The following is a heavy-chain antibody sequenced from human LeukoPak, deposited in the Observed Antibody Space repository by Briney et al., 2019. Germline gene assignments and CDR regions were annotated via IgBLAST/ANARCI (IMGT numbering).Heavy chain of an antibody. CDR2: ISAYNGNT. CDR1: GYTFTGYY. D-gene: IGHD2-2*02. Sequence: ASVKVSCKASGYTFTGYYMHWVRQAPGQGLEWMGWISAYNGNTNYAQKLQGRVTMTTDTSTSTAYMELRSLRSDDTAVYYCARDNPVGEYQLLYLPSSAFDYWGQGTLVTVSS. J-gene: IGHJ4*02. V-gene: IGHV1-18*04. CDR3: ARDNPVGEYQLLYLPSSAFDY.